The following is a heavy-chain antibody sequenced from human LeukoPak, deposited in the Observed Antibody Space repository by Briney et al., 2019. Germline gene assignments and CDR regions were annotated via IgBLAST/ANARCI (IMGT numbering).Heavy chain of an antibody. D-gene: IGHD3-10*01. J-gene: IGHJ4*02. CDR1: GYTFTSYG. CDR3: ARKVAGSYLEEYFDY. V-gene: IGHV1-2*06. CDR2: INPNSGGT. Sequence: ASVKVSCKASGYTFTSYGISWVRQAPGQGLEWMGRINPNSGGTNYAQKFQGRVTMTRDTSISTAYMELSRLRCDDTAVYYCARKVAGSYLEEYFDYWGQGTLVTVSS.